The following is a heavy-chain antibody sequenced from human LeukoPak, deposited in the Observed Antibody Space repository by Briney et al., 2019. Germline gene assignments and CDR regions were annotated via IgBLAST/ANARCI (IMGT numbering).Heavy chain of an antibody. V-gene: IGHV5-51*01. CDR3: ARNLXGSXYXXGXDV. CDR1: GYSFTSYW. D-gene: IGHD3-10*01. Sequence: GESLKISCKGSGYSFTSYWIGWVRQMPGKGLEWMGIIYPGDSDTRYSPSFQGQVTISADKSISTAYLQWSSLKASDTAMYYCARNLXGSXYXXGXDVWGQXTXVTVSS. CDR2: IYPGDSDT. J-gene: IGHJ6*01.